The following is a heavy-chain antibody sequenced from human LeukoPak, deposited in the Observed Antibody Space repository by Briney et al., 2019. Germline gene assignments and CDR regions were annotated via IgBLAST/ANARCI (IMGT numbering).Heavy chain of an antibody. CDR1: GFTFRSYS. V-gene: IGHV3-21*01. J-gene: IGHJ4*02. CDR2: VSSSSSYI. CDR3: ASKVAAAGASRY. D-gene: IGHD6-13*01. Sequence: GGSLRLSCAVSGFTFRSYSMNWVRQAPGKGLEWVSSVSSSSSYIYYADLVKGRFIISRDHAKNSLYLQMNSLRADDTAVYYWASKVAAAGASRYWGQGILVTLS.